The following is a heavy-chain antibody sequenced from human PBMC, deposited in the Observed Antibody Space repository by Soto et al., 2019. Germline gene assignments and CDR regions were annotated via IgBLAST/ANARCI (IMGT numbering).Heavy chain of an antibody. CDR2: IYYSGST. J-gene: IGHJ6*02. Sequence: PSETLSLTCTVSGGSISSYYWSWIRQPPGKGLEWIGYIYYSGSTNYNPSLKSRVTISVDTSKNQFSLKLSSVTAADTAVYYCARVGDCSGGSCYWRNYYGMDVWGQGTTVTVSS. D-gene: IGHD2-15*01. CDR1: GGSISSYY. CDR3: ARVGDCSGGSCYWRNYYGMDV. V-gene: IGHV4-59*01.